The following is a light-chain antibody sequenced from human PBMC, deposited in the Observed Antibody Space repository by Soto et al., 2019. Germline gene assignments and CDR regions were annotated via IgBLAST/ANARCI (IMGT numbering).Light chain of an antibody. J-gene: IGLJ2*01. CDR2: DVS. Sequence: QSALTQPRSVSGSPGQSVTISCTGTSSDVGGYNYVSWYQQHPDKAPKLMIYDVSERPSGVPDRFSGSKSGSTASLTISGLQAEDEADYYCCSYAGSYTFAVFGGGTKLTVL. CDR3: CSYAGSYTFAV. V-gene: IGLV2-11*01. CDR1: SSDVGGYNY.